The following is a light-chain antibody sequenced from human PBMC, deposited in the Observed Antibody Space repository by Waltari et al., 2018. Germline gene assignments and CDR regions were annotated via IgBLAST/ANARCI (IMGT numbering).Light chain of an antibody. Sequence: SYELTQPASVSVSPGQTATIPCPGPELGYKYTSCYQQKPGKSPVLVMYQDDKRPSGIPERFSGSSSENTATLTISGTQPVDEADYYCQTWDTNTAVFGTGTTVNVL. V-gene: IGLV3-1*01. CDR3: QTWDTNTAV. J-gene: IGLJ1*01. CDR1: ELGYKY. CDR2: QDD.